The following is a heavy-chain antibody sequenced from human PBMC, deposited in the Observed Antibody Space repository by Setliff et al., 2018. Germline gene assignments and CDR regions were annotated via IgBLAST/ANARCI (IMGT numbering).Heavy chain of an antibody. CDR1: GGAFSSYA. D-gene: IGHD2-15*01. Sequence: GASVKVSCKASGGAFSSYAIDWVRQAPGQGLEWMGGIIPMFGTTNYAQRFRGRVTITADESTTTAYLELSSLRSEDTAVYYCARVRDCSGGICHRGFHHYMDVWGKGTTVTV. CDR2: IIPMFGTT. J-gene: IGHJ6*03. CDR3: ARVRDCSGGICHRGFHHYMDV. V-gene: IGHV1-69*13.